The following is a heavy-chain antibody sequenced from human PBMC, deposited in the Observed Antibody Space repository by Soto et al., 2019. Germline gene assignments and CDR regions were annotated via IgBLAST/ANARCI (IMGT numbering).Heavy chain of an antibody. CDR2: IDPRDSST. CDR3: ARQGAIAAAGRGRDYCYYYGMDV. V-gene: IGHV5-10-1*01. D-gene: IGHD6-13*01. Sequence: GAYLKISCKGSGYSFTSYWISWLRQMPGKGLEWKVRIDPRDSSTNYSPSFKGHVTSSADKSISTDYLQTSSLTASDTAMYYCARQGAIAAAGRGRDYCYYYGMDVWGQGTTVTVSS. J-gene: IGHJ6*02. CDR1: GYSFTSYW.